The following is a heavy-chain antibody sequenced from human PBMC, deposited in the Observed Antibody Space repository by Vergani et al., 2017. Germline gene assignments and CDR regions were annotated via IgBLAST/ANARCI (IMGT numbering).Heavy chain of an antibody. CDR1: GYSISSGYY. V-gene: IGHV4-38-2*02. CDR2: IYHSGST. CDR3: ASAVGLNWFDP. Sequence: QVQLQESGPGLVKPSETLSLTCTVSGYSISSGYYWGWIRQPPGKGLEWIGSIYHSGSTYYNPTLKSRVTISVDTSKNQFSLKLSYVTAADTAVYYCASAVGLNWFDPWGQGTLVTVSS. D-gene: IGHD5-12*01. J-gene: IGHJ5*02.